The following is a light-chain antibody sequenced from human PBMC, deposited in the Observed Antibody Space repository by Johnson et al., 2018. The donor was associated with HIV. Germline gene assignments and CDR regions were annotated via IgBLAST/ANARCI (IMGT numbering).Light chain of an antibody. Sequence: QSVLTQPPSVSAAPGQKVTISCSGSSSNIGNNYVSWYQQLPETAPKLLIYDNNKRPSGIPDRFSGSKSGTSATLGITGLKTGDEADYYCGTWDSSLSAGVFGTGTKVTVL. V-gene: IGLV1-51*01. CDR2: DNN. CDR3: GTWDSSLSAGV. J-gene: IGLJ1*01. CDR1: SSNIGNNY.